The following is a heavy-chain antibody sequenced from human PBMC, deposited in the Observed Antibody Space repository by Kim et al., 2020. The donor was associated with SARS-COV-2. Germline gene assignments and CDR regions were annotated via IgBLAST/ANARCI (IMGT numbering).Heavy chain of an antibody. CDR3: ARDAGSSWYLYFDY. Sequence: AQGFTGRFVFSLDTSVSTAYLQISSLKAEDTAVYYCARDAGSSWYLYFDYWGQGTLVTVSS. V-gene: IGHV7-4-1*02. J-gene: IGHJ4*02. D-gene: IGHD6-13*01.